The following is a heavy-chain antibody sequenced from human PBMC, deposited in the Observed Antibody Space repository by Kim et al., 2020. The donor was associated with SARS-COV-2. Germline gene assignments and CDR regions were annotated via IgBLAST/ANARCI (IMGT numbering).Heavy chain of an antibody. Sequence: SVKVSCKASGGTFSSYAISWVRQAPGQGLEWMGGIIPIFGTANYAQKFQGRVTITADESTSTAYMELSSLRSEDTAVYYCARESKGKYGDYYYYGMDVWGQGTTVTVSS. CDR2: IIPIFGTA. CDR3: ARESKGKYGDYYYYGMDV. J-gene: IGHJ6*02. CDR1: GGTFSSYA. D-gene: IGHD4-17*01. V-gene: IGHV1-69*13.